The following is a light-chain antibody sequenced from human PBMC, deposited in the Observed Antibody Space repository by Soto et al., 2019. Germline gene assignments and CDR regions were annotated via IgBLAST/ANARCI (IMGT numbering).Light chain of an antibody. V-gene: IGLV2-14*01. CDR2: DVS. J-gene: IGLJ1*01. Sequence: QSVLTQPASVSGSPGQSITISCTGTSSDVGGYNYVSWYQQHPGKAPKLMIYDVSNRPSGVSNRFSGSKSGNTASLTISGLQVEDEADFYCSSYTSRITFCYVFRTATKVSDL. CDR3: SSYTSRITFCYV. CDR1: SSDVGGYNY.